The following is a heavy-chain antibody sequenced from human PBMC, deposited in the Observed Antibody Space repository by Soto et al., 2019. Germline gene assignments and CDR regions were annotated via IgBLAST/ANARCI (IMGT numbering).Heavy chain of an antibody. CDR2: ISNGGSSI. CDR1: GFTFGDYD. CDR3: TRPCRYCNGGGPGNWFDP. Sequence: GGSLRLSCAASGFTFGDYDMSWIRQAPGKGLEWVSYISNGGSSIYYADSVKGRFTISRDNAKRSVFLQMNSLRAEDTAVYYCTRPCRYCNGGGPGNWFDPWGQGNLVTVSS. J-gene: IGHJ5*02. D-gene: IGHD2-8*02. V-gene: IGHV3-11*01.